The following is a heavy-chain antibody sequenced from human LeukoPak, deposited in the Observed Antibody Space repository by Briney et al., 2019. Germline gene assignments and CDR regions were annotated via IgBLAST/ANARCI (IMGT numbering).Heavy chain of an antibody. Sequence: ASVKVSCTVSGYTLTELSMHWVRQAPGKGLEWMGGFDPEDGETIYAQKFQGRVTMTEDTSTDTAYMELSSLRSEDTAVYYCATALVTTVTSFYDFDYWGQGTLVTVSS. CDR2: FDPEDGET. V-gene: IGHV1-24*01. D-gene: IGHD4-17*01. J-gene: IGHJ4*02. CDR3: ATALVTTVTSFYDFDY. CDR1: GYTLTELS.